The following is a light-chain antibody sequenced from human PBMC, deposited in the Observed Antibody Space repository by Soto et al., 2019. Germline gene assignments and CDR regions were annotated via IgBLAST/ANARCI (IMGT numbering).Light chain of an antibody. J-gene: IGKJ5*01. Sequence: EIVMTQSPFTLSVSPGARATLSCRASQTVGRDYLAWYQHKPGQAPRLLIYGISNRATGIPDRFSGSGSGTEFTLTISSVQPEDVAIYYCQQYTNWPITFGQGTRLEIK. CDR1: QTVGRDY. V-gene: IGKV3D-15*01. CDR2: GIS. CDR3: QQYTNWPIT.